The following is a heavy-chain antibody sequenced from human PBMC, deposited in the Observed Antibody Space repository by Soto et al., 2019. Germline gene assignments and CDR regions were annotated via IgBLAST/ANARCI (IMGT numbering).Heavy chain of an antibody. CDR2: IIPMFGTA. D-gene: IGHD5-18*01. CDR3: SSGIQLWLRRINNGYAG. Sequence: QVQLVQSGAEVKKPESSVKVSCKAPGGTFSTYAISWVRQAPGQGLEWMGGIIPMFGTANYAQRFQDRVTITADESTNTVYMELSSLRSEYTAVYFCSSGIQLWLRRINNGYAGWGQGTLFNVSS. J-gene: IGHJ4*02. CDR1: GGTFSTYA. V-gene: IGHV1-69*12.